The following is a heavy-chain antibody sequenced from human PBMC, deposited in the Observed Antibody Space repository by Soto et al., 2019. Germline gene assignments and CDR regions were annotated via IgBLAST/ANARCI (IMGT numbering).Heavy chain of an antibody. CDR1: GYTFTSYA. Sequence: ASVKVSCKASGYTFTSYAMHWVRQAPGQRLEWMGWINAGNGNTKYSQKFQGRVTITRDTSASTAYMELSSLRSEESAGYYCASWYLVGTSFDYWGQGTMVTVSS. CDR3: ASWYLVGTSFDY. V-gene: IGHV1-3*01. J-gene: IGHJ4*02. CDR2: INAGNGNT. D-gene: IGHD6-13*01.